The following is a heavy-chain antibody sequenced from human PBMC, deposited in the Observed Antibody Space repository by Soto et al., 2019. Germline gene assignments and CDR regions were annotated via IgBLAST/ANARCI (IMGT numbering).Heavy chain of an antibody. D-gene: IGHD5-12*01. J-gene: IGHJ4*02. V-gene: IGHV3-30*03. CDR2: ISKDGDKK. CDR1: GFAFNNYG. Sequence: PGGSLRLSCTVSGFAFNNYGINWVRQAPGKGLEWVAVISKDGDKKYYADSVKGRFTISRDNSKNTLYLQMNSLRPEDTAVHYCAREWSVANPGYWGQGTQVTVSS. CDR3: AREWSVANPGY.